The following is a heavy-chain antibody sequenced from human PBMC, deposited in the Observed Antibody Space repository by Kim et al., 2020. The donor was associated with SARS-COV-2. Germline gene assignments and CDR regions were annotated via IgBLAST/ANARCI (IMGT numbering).Heavy chain of an antibody. J-gene: IGHJ4*02. CDR2: ITSDSSAV. CDR3: ARAWNSVSPFDY. CDR1: GFSISDYY. Sequence: GGSLRLSCAASGFSISDYYMSWIRQAPGKGLEWLSYITSDSSAVDYTDSVGGRFTISKDNAKNSLFLQLNRLRADDTAVYYCARAWNSVSPFDYWGQGSL. D-gene: IGHD1-7*01. V-gene: IGHV3-11*01.